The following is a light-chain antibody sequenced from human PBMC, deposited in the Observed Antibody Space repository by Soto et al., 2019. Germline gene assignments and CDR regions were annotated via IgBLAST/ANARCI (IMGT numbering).Light chain of an antibody. CDR1: QSVSSN. CDR2: GAS. CDR3: QQYNNWPPWT. V-gene: IGKV3-15*01. J-gene: IGKJ1*01. Sequence: EIVMTQSPATLSVSPGERATLSCRASQSVSSNLAWYQQKPGQAPRLLIYGASTRATGIPARFSGSGSGTECTLTISSLKSEDFALYYCQQYNNWPPWTVGQGTKVEIK.